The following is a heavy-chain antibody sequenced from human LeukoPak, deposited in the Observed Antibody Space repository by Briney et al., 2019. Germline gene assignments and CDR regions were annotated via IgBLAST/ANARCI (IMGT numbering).Heavy chain of an antibody. CDR2: ISGSGGST. D-gene: IGHD2-2*01. CDR3: ANDRKGRSTSCYFDY. Sequence: GGSLRLSCAASGFTFSSYAMSWVRQAPGKGLEWVSAISGSGGSTYYADSVKGRFTISRDNSKNTLYLQMNSLRAEDTAVYYCANDRKGRSTSCYFDYWGQGTLVTVSS. J-gene: IGHJ4*02. V-gene: IGHV3-23*01. CDR1: GFTFSSYA.